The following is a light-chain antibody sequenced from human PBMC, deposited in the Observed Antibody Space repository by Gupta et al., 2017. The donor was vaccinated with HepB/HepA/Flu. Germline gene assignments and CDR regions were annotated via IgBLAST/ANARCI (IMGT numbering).Light chain of an antibody. CDR2: GKN. CDR3: NSRDSSGNNLV. V-gene: IGLV3-19*01. Sequence: SSELTQDPAVSVALGQTVRITCQGDSLRSYYASWYQQKPGQAPVLVIYGKNSRPSGIPDRFSGSSSGTTASLTITGAQAEDEADYYCNSRDSSGNNLVFGGGTKLTVL. J-gene: IGLJ3*02. CDR1: SLRSYY.